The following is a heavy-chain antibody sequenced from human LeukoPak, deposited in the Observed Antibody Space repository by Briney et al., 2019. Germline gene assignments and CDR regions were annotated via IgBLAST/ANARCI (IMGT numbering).Heavy chain of an antibody. J-gene: IGHJ4*02. CDR1: GFTVSSKY. V-gene: IGHV3-66*01. CDR2: IHPGGTI. Sequence: PGGSLRLSCAASGFTVSSKYMGWVRQAPGKGVEWVSVIHPGGTIYYADSVKGTFTISRDNSKNTLYLEMNTLRVEDTAVYYCAMYSSAWYAVYWGQGTLVTVSS. D-gene: IGHD6-19*01. CDR3: AMYSSAWYAVY.